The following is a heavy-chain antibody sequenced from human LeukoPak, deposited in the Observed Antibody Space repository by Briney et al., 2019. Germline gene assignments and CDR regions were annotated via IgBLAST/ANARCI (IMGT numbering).Heavy chain of an antibody. V-gene: IGHV3-23*01. CDR2: ISGSGGST. CDR3: AKDRRGSTSCFDY. J-gene: IGHJ4*02. D-gene: IGHD2-2*01. CDR1: GFTFNTYA. Sequence: PGGSLRLSCAASGFTFNTYAMNWVRQAPGKGLEWVSAISGSGGSTYYADSVKGRFTISRDNSKNTLYLQMNSLRAEDSAVYYCAKDRRGSTSCFDYWGQGTLVTVSS.